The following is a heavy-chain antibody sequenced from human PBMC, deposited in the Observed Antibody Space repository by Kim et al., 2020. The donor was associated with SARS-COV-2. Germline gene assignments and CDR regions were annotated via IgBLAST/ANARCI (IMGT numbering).Heavy chain of an antibody. Sequence: PSAKSRVTIAVDTSKNQCSLKLSSVTAADTAVYYCARGNYYGSGGNWLDPWGQGTLVTVSS. V-gene: IGHV4-31*02. J-gene: IGHJ5*02. D-gene: IGHD3-10*01. CDR3: ARGNYYGSGGNWLDP.